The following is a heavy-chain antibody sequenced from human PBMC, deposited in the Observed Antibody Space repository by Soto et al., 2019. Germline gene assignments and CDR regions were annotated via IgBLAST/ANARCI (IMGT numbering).Heavy chain of an antibody. V-gene: IGHV3-21*01. CDR1: GFTFRTYT. D-gene: IGHD2-15*01. CDR2: IRGFSPYT. Sequence: GGSLRLSCVASGFTFRTYTMNWIRQAPGKGLEWVSGIRGFSPYTFYAESVKGRFTISRDNAKNSLYLQMNSLGVEDTAVYYCARDRGYDAHDYYYNAMDVWGQGTTVTVSS. CDR3: ARDRGYDAHDYYYNAMDV. J-gene: IGHJ6*02.